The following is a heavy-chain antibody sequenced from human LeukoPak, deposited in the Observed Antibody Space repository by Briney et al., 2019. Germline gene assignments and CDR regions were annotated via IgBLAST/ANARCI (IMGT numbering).Heavy chain of an antibody. J-gene: IGHJ5*02. Sequence: GASVKVSCKTSGYTFSNYDINWVRQVAGQGPEWMGWMNSNNGNTGYAQKFQDRVTMTMNTFIDTAYMELNSLTSEDTAVYYCVRRISALGTGFWFDPWGQGTQVTVSS. CDR3: VRRISALGTGFWFDP. CDR2: MNSNNGNT. CDR1: GYTFSNYD. V-gene: IGHV1-8*01. D-gene: IGHD6-6*01.